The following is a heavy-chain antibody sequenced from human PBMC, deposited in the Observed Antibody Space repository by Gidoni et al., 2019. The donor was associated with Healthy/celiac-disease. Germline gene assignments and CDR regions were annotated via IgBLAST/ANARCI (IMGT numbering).Heavy chain of an antibody. CDR3: ARGWSHYYDSSGYYEY. CDR1: GGTFSSYA. V-gene: IGHV1-69*01. J-gene: IGHJ4*02. Sequence: QVQLVQSGAEVKKPGSSVKVSCKASGGTFSSYAISWVRQAPGQGPEWMGGIIPIFGTANYAQKFQGRVTITADESTSTAYMELSSLRSEDTAVYYCARGWSHYYDSSGYYEYWGQGTLVTVSS. D-gene: IGHD3-22*01. CDR2: IIPIFGTA.